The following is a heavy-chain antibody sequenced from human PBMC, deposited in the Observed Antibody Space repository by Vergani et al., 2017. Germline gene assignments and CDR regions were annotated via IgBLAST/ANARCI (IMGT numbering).Heavy chain of an antibody. D-gene: IGHD3-22*01. CDR2: INHSGST. CDR3: ARSQRTXYYDSSGYYGHAYGYFDL. V-gene: IGHV4-34*01. J-gene: IGHJ2*01. Sequence: QVQLQQWGAGLLKPSETLSLTCAVYGGSFSGYYWSWIRQPPGKGLEWIGEINHSGSTNYNPSLKSRVTISVDTSKNQFSLKLSSVTAADTAVYYCARSQRTXYYDSSGYYGHAYGYFDLWGRGTLVTVSS. CDR1: GGSFSGYY.